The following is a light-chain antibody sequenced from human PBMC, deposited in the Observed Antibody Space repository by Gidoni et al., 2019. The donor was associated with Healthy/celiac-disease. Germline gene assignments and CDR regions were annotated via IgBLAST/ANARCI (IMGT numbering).Light chain of an antibody. CDR2: SNN. V-gene: IGLV1-44*01. CDR1: SSNIGSNT. Sequence: QSVPTQPPSASGTPGQRVTISCSGSSSNIGSNTVNWYQQLPGTAPKLFIYSNNQRPSGVPDRFSGSKSGTSASLAISGLQSEDEAEYYCATWDDSLNGWVFGGGTKLTVL. CDR3: ATWDDSLNGWV. J-gene: IGLJ3*02.